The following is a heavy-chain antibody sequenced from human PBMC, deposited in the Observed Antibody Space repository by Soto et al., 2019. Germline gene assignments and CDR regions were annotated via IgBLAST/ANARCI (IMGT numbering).Heavy chain of an antibody. CDR3: ASAAVAGNYYYGMDV. V-gene: IGHV4-59*01. CDR1: GGSISSYY. CDR2: IYYSGST. J-gene: IGHJ6*02. Sequence: SETLSLTCTVSGGSISSYYWSWIRQPPGKGLEWIGYIYYSGSTNYNPSLKSRVTISVDTSKNQFSLKLSSVTAADTAVYYCASAAVAGNYYYGMDVWGQGTTVT. D-gene: IGHD6-19*01.